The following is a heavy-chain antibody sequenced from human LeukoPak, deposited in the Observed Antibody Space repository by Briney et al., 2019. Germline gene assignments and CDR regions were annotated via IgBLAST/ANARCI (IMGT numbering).Heavy chain of an antibody. CDR1: GGSFSGYY. J-gene: IGHJ4*02. D-gene: IGHD3-10*01. Sequence: SETLSLTCAVYGGSFSGYYWSWIRQPPGKGLEWIGEINHSGSTNYNPSLKSRVTISVDTSKNQFSLKLSSVTAADTAVYYCTRGVTYYYGSGRPYYFDYWGQGTLVTVSS. CDR2: INHSGST. V-gene: IGHV4-34*01. CDR3: TRGVTYYYGSGRPYYFDY.